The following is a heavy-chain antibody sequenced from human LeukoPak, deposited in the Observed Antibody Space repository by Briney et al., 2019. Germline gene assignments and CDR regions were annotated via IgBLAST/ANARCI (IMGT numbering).Heavy chain of an antibody. V-gene: IGHV3-21*01. J-gene: IGHJ2*01. CDR1: GFTFNNYA. Sequence: GGSLRLSCAASGFTFNNYAMNWVRQAPGKGPEWVSFISRSSSYIFYADSVKGRFTTSRDNAKNSLYLQMNSLRAEDTAVYYCARTYASGSRRYWYFDLWGRGTLVTV. D-gene: IGHD3-10*01. CDR2: ISRSSSYI. CDR3: ARTYASGSRRYWYFDL.